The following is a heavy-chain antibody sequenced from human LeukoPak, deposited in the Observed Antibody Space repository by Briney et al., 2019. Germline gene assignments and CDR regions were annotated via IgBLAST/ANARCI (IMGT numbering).Heavy chain of an antibody. J-gene: IGHJ4*02. CDR3: ARDHCSGGSCYFPLDY. Sequence: PSETLSLTCTVSGGSITNYYWSWIRQPAGKGLEWIGRIYISGNTNYNPSLKSRVTMSVDTSKNQFSLKLSSVTAVDTAVYYCARDHCSGGSCYFPLDYWGQGTLVTVFS. CDR2: IYISGNT. D-gene: IGHD2-15*01. CDR1: GGSITNYY. V-gene: IGHV4-4*07.